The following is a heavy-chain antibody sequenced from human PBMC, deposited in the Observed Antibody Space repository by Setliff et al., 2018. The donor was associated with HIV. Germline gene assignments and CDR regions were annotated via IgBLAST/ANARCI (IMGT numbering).Heavy chain of an antibody. Sequence: PGGSLRLSCAASGFLFHTYWMSWVRQAPGKGLVWVSRINSDGSSTTYADSVKGRFTISRDNAKNTLYLQMNSLRAEDTAVYYCARGGSNSWSPFDYWGQGTLVTVSS. CDR3: ARGGSNSWSPFDY. V-gene: IGHV3-74*01. D-gene: IGHD6-13*01. CDR2: INSDGSST. CDR1: GFLFHTYW. J-gene: IGHJ4*02.